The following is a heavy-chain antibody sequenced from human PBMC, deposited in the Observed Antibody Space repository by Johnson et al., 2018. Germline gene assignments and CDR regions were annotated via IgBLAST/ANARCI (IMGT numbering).Heavy chain of an antibody. CDR3: AKDRQQLALLNYYYYMDV. CDR1: GFTFSSYG. CDR2: ISYGGSNK. D-gene: IGHD6-13*01. J-gene: IGHJ6*03. Sequence: QVQLVQSGGGVVQPGRSLRLSCAASGFTFSSYGMHWVRQAPGKGLKWVAVISYGGSNKYYADSVKGRFTISRDNSKNTLYLQMNSLGAEDTAVYYCAKDRQQLALLNYYYYMDVWGKGTTVTVSS. V-gene: IGHV3-30*18.